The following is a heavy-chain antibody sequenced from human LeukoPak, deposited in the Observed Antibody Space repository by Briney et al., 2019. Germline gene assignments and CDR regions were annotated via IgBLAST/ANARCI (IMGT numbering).Heavy chain of an antibody. V-gene: IGHV4-59*01. Sequence: PSETLSLTCTVSGGSISSYYWSWIRQPPGKGLEWIGYICYSGSTNYNPSLKSRVTISVDTSKNQFSLKLSSVTAADTAVYYCARSWGSGAFDIWGQGTMVTVSS. CDR3: ARSWGSGAFDI. J-gene: IGHJ3*02. CDR2: ICYSGST. D-gene: IGHD7-27*01. CDR1: GGSISSYY.